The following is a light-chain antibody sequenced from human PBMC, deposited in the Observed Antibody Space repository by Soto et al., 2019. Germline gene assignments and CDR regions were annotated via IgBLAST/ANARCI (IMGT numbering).Light chain of an antibody. CDR3: QQSDSTPYT. CDR2: DAS. V-gene: IGKV1-39*01. CDR1: QTISTY. J-gene: IGKJ2*01. Sequence: DIQMTHSPSSLSASVLYMVTITFRSSQTISTYLNWYQQKPGKAPRLPIYDASSLLSGVPSRFSGSGSGTDFTLTIASLQPEDFSTYYCQQSDSTPYTFGQGTKVDIK.